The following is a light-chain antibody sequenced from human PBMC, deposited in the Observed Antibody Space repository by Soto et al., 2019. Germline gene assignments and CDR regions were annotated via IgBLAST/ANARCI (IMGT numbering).Light chain of an antibody. Sequence: DIQMTQSPSSLSASVGDRVTISCRASQGISTYLNWYQQRPGKAPKLLIYAASSLQSGVPSRFSGSGSETHFTLTISSLQPEDSATYSCQQSYSTTWTFGQGTKVEIK. CDR1: QGISTY. V-gene: IGKV1-39*01. CDR3: QQSYSTTWT. CDR2: AAS. J-gene: IGKJ1*01.